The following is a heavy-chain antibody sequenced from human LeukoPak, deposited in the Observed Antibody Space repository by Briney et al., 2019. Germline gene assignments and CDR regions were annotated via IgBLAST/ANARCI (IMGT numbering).Heavy chain of an antibody. Sequence: GGSLRLSCAASGFAFSNYWMHWVRQAPGKGPVWVSRIKNDGSITNYADSVKGRFTISRDNAKNTLYLQMNSLRAEDTAVYYCAMKGAYWGQGTLVTVSS. CDR3: AMKGAY. J-gene: IGHJ4*02. D-gene: IGHD3-16*01. CDR2: IKNDGSIT. V-gene: IGHV3-74*01. CDR1: GFAFSNYW.